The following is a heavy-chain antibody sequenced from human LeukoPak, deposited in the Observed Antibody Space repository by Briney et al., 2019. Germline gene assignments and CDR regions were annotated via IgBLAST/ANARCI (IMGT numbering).Heavy chain of an antibody. CDR2: INPNSGGT. CDR3: ARGLHCSGGTCSDS. J-gene: IGHJ4*02. Sequence: ASVKVSCKASGYTFTGDYVHWVRQAPGQGLEWMGWINPNSGGTNYAQKFQGRVTMTRDTSISTAYMELGRLRSDDTAVYYCARGLHCSGGTCSDSWGQGTLVTVSS. V-gene: IGHV1-2*02. CDR1: GYTFTGDY. D-gene: IGHD2-15*01.